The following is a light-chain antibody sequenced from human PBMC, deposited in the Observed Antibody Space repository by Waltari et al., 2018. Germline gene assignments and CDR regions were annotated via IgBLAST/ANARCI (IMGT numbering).Light chain of an antibody. Sequence: QSALTQPASVSGSPGQSITISCTGTSSDVGGDNFVSWYQQYPGKAPKLVIYDVSARPSGASDRFSGSKSGNTASLVISGLQPEDEADYYCSSYTATRHYVFGTGTKVTVL. V-gene: IGLV2-14*03. CDR2: DVS. CDR3: SSYTATRHYV. J-gene: IGLJ1*01. CDR1: SSDVGGDNF.